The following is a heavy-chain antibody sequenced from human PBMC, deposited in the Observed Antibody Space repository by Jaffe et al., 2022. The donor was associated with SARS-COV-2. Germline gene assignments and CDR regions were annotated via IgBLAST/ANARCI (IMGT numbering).Heavy chain of an antibody. CDR2: IYTSGST. CDR3: ARGESWFGELRTLDY. J-gene: IGHJ4*02. D-gene: IGHD3-10*01. V-gene: IGHV4-4*07. Sequence: QVQLQESGPGLVKPSETLSLTCTVSGGSISSYYWSWIRQPAGKGLEWIGRIYTSGSTNYNPSLKSRVTMSVDTSKNQFSLKLSSVTAADTAVYYCARGESWFGELRTLDYWGQGTLVTVSS. CDR1: GGSISSYY.